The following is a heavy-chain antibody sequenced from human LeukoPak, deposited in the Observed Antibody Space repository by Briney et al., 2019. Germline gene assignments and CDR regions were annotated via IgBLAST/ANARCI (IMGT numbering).Heavy chain of an antibody. CDR3: ASPREEMVRGVHRTSDAFDI. V-gene: IGHV3-11*01. Sequence: PGGSLRLSCAASGFTFSDYYMSWIRQAPGKRLEWVSYISSSGSTIYYADSVKGRFTISRDNAKNSLYLQMNSLRAEDTAVYYCASPREEMVRGVHRTSDAFDIWGQGTMVTVSS. CDR1: GFTFSDYY. J-gene: IGHJ3*02. CDR2: ISSSGSTI. D-gene: IGHD3-10*01.